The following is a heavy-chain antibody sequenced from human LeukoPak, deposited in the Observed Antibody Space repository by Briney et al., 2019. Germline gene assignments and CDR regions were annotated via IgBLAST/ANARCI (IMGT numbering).Heavy chain of an antibody. Sequence: KPGGSLRLSCAASEFTFSLYAMNWVRQAPGKGLEWVSYINDVGSDIHYADSVKGRFTISRDNAKNTLSLQMNSLRAEDTAVYYCARDTYQPGLIDCWGQGTLVTVSS. J-gene: IGHJ4*02. D-gene: IGHD2-2*01. CDR1: EFTFSLYA. CDR2: INDVGSDI. V-gene: IGHV3-21*05. CDR3: ARDTYQPGLIDC.